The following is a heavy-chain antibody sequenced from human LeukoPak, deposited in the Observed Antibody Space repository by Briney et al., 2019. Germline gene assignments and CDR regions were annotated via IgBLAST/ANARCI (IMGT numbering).Heavy chain of an antibody. Sequence: GGSLRLSCAASGFTFSSYALHWVRQAPGKGLEWVAVISYDGSNKYYADSVKGRFTISRDNAKNTLYLQMNSLRAEDTAVYYCARQVLRFYYYMDVWGKGTTVTVSS. V-gene: IGHV3-30-3*01. D-gene: IGHD3-3*01. CDR3: ARQVLRFYYYMDV. CDR2: ISYDGSNK. J-gene: IGHJ6*03. CDR1: GFTFSSYA.